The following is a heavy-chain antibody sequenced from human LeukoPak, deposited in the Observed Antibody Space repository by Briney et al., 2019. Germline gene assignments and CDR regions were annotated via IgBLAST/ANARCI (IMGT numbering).Heavy chain of an antibody. D-gene: IGHD1-26*01. CDR1: GYRFTSYW. CDR3: ARLEGGSYGTDAFDI. CDR2: IYPSDSDT. J-gene: IGHJ3*02. Sequence: GESLKISCKGSGYRFTSYWIGWVRQMPGKGLEWMGIIYPSDSDTRYSPSFQGQVSISADKSISTAYLQWSSLKASDTAMYYCARLEGGSYGTDAFDIWGQGTMVTVSS. V-gene: IGHV5-51*01.